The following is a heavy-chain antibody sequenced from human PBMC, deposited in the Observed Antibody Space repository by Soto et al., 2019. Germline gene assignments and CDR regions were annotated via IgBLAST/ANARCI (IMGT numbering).Heavy chain of an antibody. Sequence: GASVKVSCKASGYTFTSYAMHWVRQAPGQRLEWMGWINAGNGNTKYSQKFQGRVTITRDTSASTAYMELSSLRSEDTAVYCCARALGYCSSTSCYTNWLDPWGQGTLVTVSS. J-gene: IGHJ5*02. CDR3: ARALGYCSSTSCYTNWLDP. V-gene: IGHV1-3*01. CDR2: INAGNGNT. CDR1: GYTFTSYA. D-gene: IGHD2-2*01.